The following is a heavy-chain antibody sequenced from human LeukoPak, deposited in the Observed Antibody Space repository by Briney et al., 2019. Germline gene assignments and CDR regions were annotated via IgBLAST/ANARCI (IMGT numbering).Heavy chain of an antibody. CDR3: AKDPGYSGYDYFGHFDY. J-gene: IGHJ4*02. V-gene: IGHV3-30*18. CDR1: GFTFSSYG. D-gene: IGHD5-12*01. Sequence: GGSLRLSCAASGFTFSSYGMHWVRQAPGKGLEWVAVISYDGSNKYYADSVKGRFTISRDNSKNTLYLQMNSLRAEDTAVYYCAKDPGYSGYDYFGHFDYWGQGTLVTVSS. CDR2: ISYDGSNK.